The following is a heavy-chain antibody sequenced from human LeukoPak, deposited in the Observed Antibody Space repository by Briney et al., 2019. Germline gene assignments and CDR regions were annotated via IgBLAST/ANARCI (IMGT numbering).Heavy chain of an antibody. V-gene: IGHV3-23*01. Sequence: GGSLRVSCAASGFTFSNYAMNWVRQAQGKGLEWVSAISGNGGSTNCADSVKGRFTISRDNSKNTLYLQMDSLRAEDTAVYYCARDLYHGGYWGQGTLVTVPS. CDR2: ISGNGGST. CDR1: GFTFSNYA. D-gene: IGHD2-2*01. CDR3: ARDLYHGGY. J-gene: IGHJ4*02.